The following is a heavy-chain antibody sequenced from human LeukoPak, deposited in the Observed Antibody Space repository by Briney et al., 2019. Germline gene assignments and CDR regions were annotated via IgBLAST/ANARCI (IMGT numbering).Heavy chain of an antibody. CDR1: GFTFSSYA. Sequence: GRSLRLSCAASGFTFSSYAMHWVRQAPGKGREGVAVISYDGSNKYYADSVKGRFTIYRDNSKNTLYLQINSLRAEDTAVYYCARADGDILTGYSFDYWGQGTLVTVSS. V-gene: IGHV3-30-3*01. CDR3: ARADGDILTGYSFDY. D-gene: IGHD3-9*01. J-gene: IGHJ4*02. CDR2: ISYDGSNK.